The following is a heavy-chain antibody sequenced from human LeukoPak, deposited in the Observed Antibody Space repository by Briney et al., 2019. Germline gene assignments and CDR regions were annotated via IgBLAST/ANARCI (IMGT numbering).Heavy chain of an antibody. CDR2: ISWNSGSI. D-gene: IGHD3-22*01. CDR3: ARAYYYDSSGYNGDAFDI. CDR1: GFTFDDYS. V-gene: IGHV3-9*01. Sequence: GGSLRLSWAASGFTFDDYSMHWVRQAPGKGLEWVSGISWNSGSIGYADFVKGRFTISRDNAKNSLYLQMNSLRAEDTALYYCARAYYYDSSGYNGDAFDIWGQGTMVTVSS. J-gene: IGHJ3*02.